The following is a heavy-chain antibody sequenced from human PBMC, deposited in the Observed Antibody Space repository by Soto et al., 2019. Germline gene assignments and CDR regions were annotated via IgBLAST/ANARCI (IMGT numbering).Heavy chain of an antibody. Sequence: QVPLVESGGGVVQPGRSLRLSCAASGFTFSSYAMHWVRQAPGKGLEWVAVISYDGSNKYYADSVKGRFTISRDNSKNTLYLQMNSLRAEDTAVYYCARVSAVAGTFYGMDVWGQGTTVTVSS. CDR3: ARVSAVAGTFYGMDV. CDR2: ISYDGSNK. CDR1: GFTFSSYA. V-gene: IGHV3-30-3*01. J-gene: IGHJ6*02. D-gene: IGHD6-19*01.